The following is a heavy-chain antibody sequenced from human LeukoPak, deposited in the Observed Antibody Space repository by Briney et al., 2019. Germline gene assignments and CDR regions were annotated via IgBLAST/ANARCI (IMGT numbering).Heavy chain of an antibody. J-gene: IGHJ5*02. Sequence: GGSLRLSCEASGFTFSIYSMNWVRQAPGKGLEWVSSISHSSEYIYYADSAKGRFTISRDNSKNTLYLQMNSLRAEDTAVYYCAKSRGGYSVVPAAIWFDPWGQGTLVTVSS. D-gene: IGHD2-2*01. CDR1: GFTFSIYS. V-gene: IGHV3-21*04. CDR2: ISHSSEYI. CDR3: AKSRGGYSVVPAAIWFDP.